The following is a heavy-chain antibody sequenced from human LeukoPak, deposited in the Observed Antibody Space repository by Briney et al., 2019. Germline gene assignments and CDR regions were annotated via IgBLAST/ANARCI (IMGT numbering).Heavy chain of an antibody. V-gene: IGHV4-30-2*01. Sequence: PSETLSLTCSVSGGSISSGTYYWSWIRQPPGKGLEWIGYIHHSGSTHYNPSLKSRVTISVDRSKNQFSLKLSSVTAADTAVYYCASWLHVVVPAAKSRRFGGPWGQGTLVTVSS. D-gene: IGHD2-2*01. CDR3: ASWLHVVVPAAKSRRFGGP. CDR1: GGSISSGTYY. J-gene: IGHJ5*02. CDR2: IHHSGST.